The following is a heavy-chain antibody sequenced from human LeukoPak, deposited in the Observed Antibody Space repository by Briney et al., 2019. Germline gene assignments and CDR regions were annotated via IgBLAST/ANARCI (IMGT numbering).Heavy chain of an antibody. V-gene: IGHV4-34*01. J-gene: IGHJ6*03. Sequence: PSETLSLTCAVYGGSFSGYYWSWIRQPPGKGLEWIGEINHSGSTNYNPSLKSRVTISVDTSKNQFSLKLSSVTAAGTAVYYCATRHGYYYYMDVWGKGTTVTVSS. CDR1: GGSFSGYY. CDR3: ATRHGYYYYMDV. CDR2: INHSGST.